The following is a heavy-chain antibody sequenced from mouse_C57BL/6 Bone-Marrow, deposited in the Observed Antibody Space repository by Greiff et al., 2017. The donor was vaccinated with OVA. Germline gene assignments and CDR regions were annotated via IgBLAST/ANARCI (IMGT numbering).Heavy chain of an antibody. CDR2: IRLKSDNYAT. J-gene: IGHJ3*01. CDR1: GFTFSNYW. CDR3: TPSYYYGSSPAWFAY. Sequence: EVQLQQSGGGLVQPGGSMKLSCVASGFTFSNYWMNWVRQSPETGLEWVAQIRLKSDNYATHYAESVKGRFTISRDDSKSSVYRQMNNLRAEDTGIYYCTPSYYYGSSPAWFAYWGQGTLVTVSA. D-gene: IGHD1-1*01. V-gene: IGHV6-3*01.